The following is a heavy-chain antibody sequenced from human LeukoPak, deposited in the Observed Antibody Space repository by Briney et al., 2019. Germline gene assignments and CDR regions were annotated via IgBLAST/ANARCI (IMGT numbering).Heavy chain of an antibody. CDR2: IYYSGST. Sequence: SETLSLTCTVSVGSISSSSYYWGWIRQPPGKGLDWMGGIYYSGSTYYNPPLKSRVTISVDTSKNKFSLKLSSVTAADTAVYYCARQGHYYYDSSGRFDYWGQGTLVTVSS. CDR1: VGSISSSSYY. V-gene: IGHV4-39*01. D-gene: IGHD3-22*01. CDR3: ARQGHYYYDSSGRFDY. J-gene: IGHJ4*02.